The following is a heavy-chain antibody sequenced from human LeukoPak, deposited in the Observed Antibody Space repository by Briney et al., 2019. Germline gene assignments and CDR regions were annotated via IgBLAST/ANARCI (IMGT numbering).Heavy chain of an antibody. V-gene: IGHV1-2*02. D-gene: IGHD3-22*01. CDR2: INPSSGGT. Sequence: ASVKVSCKASGYTFTGYYMHWVRQAPGQGLEWMGWINPSSGGTNYAQKFQGRVTMTRDTSISTAYMELSRLRSDDTAVYYCARGRHYDSSGYYYLNWGQGTLVTVSS. J-gene: IGHJ4*02. CDR3: ARGRHYDSSGYYYLN. CDR1: GYTFTGYY.